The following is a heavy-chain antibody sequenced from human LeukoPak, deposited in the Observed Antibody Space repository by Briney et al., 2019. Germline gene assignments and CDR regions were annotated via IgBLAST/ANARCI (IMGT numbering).Heavy chain of an antibody. D-gene: IGHD3-10*01. Sequence: GGSLRLSCAASGFTFSSRAMNWVRQAPGKGLEWVSTISGSGDSTYYADSVAGRFVISRDNSKNTLYLQMNSLRAEDTALYFCAKSLDGSGSCYNGDYWGQGTLVTVSS. V-gene: IGHV3-23*01. CDR3: AKSLDGSGSCYNGDY. CDR1: GFTFSSRA. J-gene: IGHJ4*02. CDR2: ISGSGDST.